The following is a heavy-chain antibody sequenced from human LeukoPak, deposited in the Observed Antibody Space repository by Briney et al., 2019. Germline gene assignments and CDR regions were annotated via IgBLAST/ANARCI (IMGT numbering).Heavy chain of an antibody. D-gene: IGHD1-26*01. Sequence: GGSLRLSCAASGFTVSSSYMTWVRQAPGKGLEWVADIYSGGSIYYAASVKSRFTISRDNSKNTLYLQLNSLRAADTAVYYCARPTVDNWGQGTMVSVFS. CDR3: ARPTVDN. J-gene: IGHJ3*02. CDR1: GFTVSSSY. CDR2: IYSGGSI. V-gene: IGHV3-66*04.